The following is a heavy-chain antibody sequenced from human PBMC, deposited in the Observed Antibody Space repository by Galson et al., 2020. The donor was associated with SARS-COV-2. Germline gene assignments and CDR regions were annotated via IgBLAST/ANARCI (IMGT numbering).Heavy chain of an antibody. Sequence: GGSLRLSCAAYGFTFSSYDLHWVRQATGKGLEWISGIGIIGDTYYAGSVKGRFTISRENAKNSLYLQMNSLRAGDTAVYYCARGRVFGAYNWNDNAFDIWGQGTMVTVSS. CDR1: GFTFSSYD. CDR3: ARGRVFGAYNWNDNAFDI. J-gene: IGHJ3*02. V-gene: IGHV3-13*01. CDR2: IGIIGDT. D-gene: IGHD1-1*01.